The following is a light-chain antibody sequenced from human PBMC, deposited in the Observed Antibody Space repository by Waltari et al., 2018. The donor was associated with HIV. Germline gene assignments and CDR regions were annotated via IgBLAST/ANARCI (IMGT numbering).Light chain of an antibody. CDR1: QGVSSY. V-gene: IGKV1-9*01. Sequence: DIQLTQSPSFLSASVGDSVTITCRASQGVSSYLAWYQQKPGKAPKLLIYFASTLQSGVPSRFSGRGSGTEFTLTISSLQPEDCATYYCQQLNSFPSPFTFGPGTKVDI. CDR2: FAS. CDR3: QQLNSFPSPFT. J-gene: IGKJ3*01.